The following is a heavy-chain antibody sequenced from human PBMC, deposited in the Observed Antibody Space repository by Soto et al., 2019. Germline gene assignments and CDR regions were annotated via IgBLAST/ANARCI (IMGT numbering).Heavy chain of an antibody. Sequence: GASVKVSCKASGYTFTSYAMHWVSQAPGQMLEWMGWINAGNGNTKYSQKFQGRVTITRDTSASTAYMELSSLRSEDTAVYYCARERSYDYVWGSYDAFDIWGQGTMVTVS. D-gene: IGHD3-16*01. V-gene: IGHV1-3*01. CDR3: ARERSYDYVWGSYDAFDI. CDR2: INAGNGNT. J-gene: IGHJ3*02. CDR1: GYTFTSYA.